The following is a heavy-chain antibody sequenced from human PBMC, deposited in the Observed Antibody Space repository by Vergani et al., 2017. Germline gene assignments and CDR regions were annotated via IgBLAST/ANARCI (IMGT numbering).Heavy chain of an antibody. J-gene: IGHJ6*02. Sequence: QLQLQESGPGLVKPSETLSLTCTVSGGSISSSSYYWGWIRQPPGKGLEWIGYIYYSGSTYYNPSLKSRVTISVDTSKNQFSLKLSSVTAADTAVYYCARNNTYGMDVWGQGTTVTVSS. CDR2: IYYSGST. V-gene: IGHV4-39*07. CDR1: GGSISSSSYY. CDR3: ARNNTYGMDV. D-gene: IGHD1/OR15-1a*01.